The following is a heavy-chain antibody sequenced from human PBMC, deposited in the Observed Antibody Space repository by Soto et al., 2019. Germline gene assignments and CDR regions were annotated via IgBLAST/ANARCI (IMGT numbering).Heavy chain of an antibody. CDR1: GFSLSTSGEA. D-gene: IGHD3-22*01. CDR2: IYWDDDK. V-gene: IGHV2-5*02. CDR3: AHSSITMRGFAM. J-gene: IGHJ3*02. Sequence: QITLKESGPTLVKPTQTLTLTCTFSGFSLSTSGEAVGWIRQPPGKALEWLALIYWDDDKRYSPCLKSRLTTTKDTSKNRVVLTTTNTDPVDTATYSCAHSSITMRGFAMWVQGTMITVSS.